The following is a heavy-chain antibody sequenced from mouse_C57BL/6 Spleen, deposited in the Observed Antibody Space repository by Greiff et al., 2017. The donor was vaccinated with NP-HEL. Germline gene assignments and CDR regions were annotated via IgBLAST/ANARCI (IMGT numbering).Heavy chain of an antibody. D-gene: IGHD2-4*01. V-gene: IGHV1-15*01. Sequence: QVQLQQSGAELVRPGASVTLSCKASGYTFTDYEMHWVKQTPVHGLEWIGAIDPETGGTAYNQKFKGKAILTADKSSSTAYMELRSLTSEDSAVYYGTSYDYDRYFDGWGTGTTVTVSS. J-gene: IGHJ1*03. CDR1: GYTFTDYE. CDR3: TSYDYDRYFDG. CDR2: IDPETGGT.